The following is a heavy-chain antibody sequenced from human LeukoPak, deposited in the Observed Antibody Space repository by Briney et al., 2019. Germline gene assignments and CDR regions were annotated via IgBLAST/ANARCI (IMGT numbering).Heavy chain of an antibody. CDR3: ARDGYSGSSLFDY. CDR1: GGSISSYF. D-gene: IGHD1-26*01. CDR2: IHYSGST. J-gene: IGHJ4*02. Sequence: SETLSLTCTVSGGSISSYFWSWIRQPPGKGLEWIGYIHYSGSTNYNPSLTSRVTISVDTSKNQFSLRLSSVTAADTAAYYCARDGYSGSSLFDYWGQGTLVTVSS. V-gene: IGHV4-59*01.